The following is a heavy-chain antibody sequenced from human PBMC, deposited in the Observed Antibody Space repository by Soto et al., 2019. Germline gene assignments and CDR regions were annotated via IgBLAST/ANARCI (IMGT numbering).Heavy chain of an antibody. CDR1: GCSNSSDY. D-gene: IGHD3-10*01. Sequence: SETLSLTCTVSGCSNSSDYWSGIRQPPGKGLEWIGYIYYSGSTNYNPSLKSRVTISVDTSKNQFSLKLSSVTAADTAVYYCARDIGHYYGSGVLDYWGQGTLVTVSS. J-gene: IGHJ4*02. CDR2: IYYSGST. V-gene: IGHV4-59*01. CDR3: ARDIGHYYGSGVLDY.